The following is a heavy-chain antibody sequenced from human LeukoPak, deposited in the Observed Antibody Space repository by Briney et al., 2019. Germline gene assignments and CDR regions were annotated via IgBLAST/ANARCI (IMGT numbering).Heavy chain of an antibody. D-gene: IGHD2-15*01. J-gene: IGHJ1*01. Sequence: SETLSLTCTVSGGSISSGSYYWSWIRQPAGKGLEWIGRIYTSGSTNYNPSLESRVTMSVDTSKNQFSLKLSSVTAADTAVYYCARRLLGYCSGGSCYSGYFQHWGQGTLVTVSS. CDR2: IYTSGST. V-gene: IGHV4-61*02. CDR3: ARRLLGYCSGGSCYSGYFQH. CDR1: GGSISSGSYY.